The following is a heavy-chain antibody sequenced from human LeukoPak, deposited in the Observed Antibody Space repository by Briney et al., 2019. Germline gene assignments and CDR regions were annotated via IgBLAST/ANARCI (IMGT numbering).Heavy chain of an antibody. CDR1: GFTFSSYA. D-gene: IGHD3-16*01. CDR3: ASEIGI. J-gene: IGHJ3*02. CDR2: ISYDGSNK. V-gene: IGHV3-30-3*01. Sequence: GGSLRLSCAASGFTFSSYAMHWVRQAPGKGLEWVAVISYDGSNKYYADSVKGRFTISRDNSKNTLYLQMNSLRAEDTAVYYCASEIGIWGQGAMVTVSS.